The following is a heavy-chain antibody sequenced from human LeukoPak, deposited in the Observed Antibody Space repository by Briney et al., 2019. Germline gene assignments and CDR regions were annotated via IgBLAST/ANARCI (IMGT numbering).Heavy chain of an antibody. J-gene: IGHJ4*02. CDR1: GFTFSSYG. CDR2: IWYDGSSK. CDR3: ARGSLWLQLDY. V-gene: IGHV3-30*02. D-gene: IGHD5-24*01. Sequence: GGSLRLSCAASGFTFSSYGMHWVRQAPGKGLEWVAFIWYDGSSKYYADSVKGRFTISRDNSKNTLNLQMNSLRAEDTAVYYCARGSLWLQLDYWGQGTLVTVSS.